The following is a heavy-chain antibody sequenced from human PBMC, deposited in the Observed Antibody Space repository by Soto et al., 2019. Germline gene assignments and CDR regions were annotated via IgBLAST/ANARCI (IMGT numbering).Heavy chain of an antibody. J-gene: IGHJ4*02. CDR2: IDTSGTKI. CDR3: ASHYDMWSGYLSPVDY. CDR1: GYTFSDYY. Sequence: PGGSLRLSCAASGYTFSDYYMSWIRQALGKGLEWISYIDTSGTKIYYADSVKGRFTITRDNAKNSLYLEMNNLRDEDTAVYYCASHYDMWSGYLSPVDYWGQGTLVTVSS. D-gene: IGHD3-3*01. V-gene: IGHV3-11*01.